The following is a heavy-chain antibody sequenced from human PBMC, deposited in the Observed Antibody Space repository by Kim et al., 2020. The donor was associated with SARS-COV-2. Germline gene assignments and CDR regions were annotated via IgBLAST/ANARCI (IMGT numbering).Heavy chain of an antibody. Sequence: ASVKVSCKPSGFTLTDYYMHWVRQAPGQGLEWIGWINPDSAGTNYAPKFQGRVTVTRDTSINTAYMELTRLTSYDTAVYYCAREVQHSNSFDYWGQGTLVTVSS. CDR3: AREVQHSNSFDY. CDR1: GFTLTDYY. J-gene: IGHJ4*02. CDR2: INPDSAGT. D-gene: IGHD2-21*01. V-gene: IGHV1-2*02.